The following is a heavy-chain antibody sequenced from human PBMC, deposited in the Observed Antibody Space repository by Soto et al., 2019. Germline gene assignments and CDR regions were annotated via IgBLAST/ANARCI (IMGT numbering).Heavy chain of an antibody. CDR2: IIPIFGTA. D-gene: IGHD3-3*01. CDR1: GGTFSSYA. CDR3: ARVHRFYDFWSGYYFGRMDV. V-gene: IGHV1-69*13. J-gene: IGHJ6*02. Sequence: SVKVSCKASGGTFSSYAISWVRQAPGQGLEWMGGIIPIFGTANYAQKFQGRVTITADESTSTAYMELSSLRSEDTAVYYCARVHRFYDFWSGYYFGRMDVWGQGTTVTVSS.